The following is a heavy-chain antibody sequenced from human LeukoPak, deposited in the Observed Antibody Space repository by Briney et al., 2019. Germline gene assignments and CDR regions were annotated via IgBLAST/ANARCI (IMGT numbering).Heavy chain of an antibody. CDR2: ISAYNGNT. J-gene: IGHJ4*02. Sequence: ASVKVSCKASGYTFTSYGISWVRQAPGQGLEWMGWISAYNGNTNYAQKLQGRVTMTTDTSTSTAYMELRSLRSDDTAAYYCARAGYYDSSGYWHYWGQGTLVTVSS. V-gene: IGHV1-18*01. D-gene: IGHD3-22*01. CDR3: ARAGYYDSSGYWHY. CDR1: GYTFTSYG.